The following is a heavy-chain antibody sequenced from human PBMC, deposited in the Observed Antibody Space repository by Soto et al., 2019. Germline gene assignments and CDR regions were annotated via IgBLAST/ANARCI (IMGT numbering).Heavy chain of an antibody. CDR1: GFTFSNYV. V-gene: IGHV3-23*01. CDR3: AKDLRRGYTTYDADYYYYGMDI. D-gene: IGHD5-12*01. CDR2: VSGSGGNT. Sequence: LRLSCIASGFTFSNYVMNWVRQAPVKGLEWVSGVSGSGGNTYYADSVKGRFTVSRDNSKTTLYLQMNSLRAEDTAVYHCAKDLRRGYTTYDADYYYYGMDIWGQGTTVTVSS. J-gene: IGHJ6*02.